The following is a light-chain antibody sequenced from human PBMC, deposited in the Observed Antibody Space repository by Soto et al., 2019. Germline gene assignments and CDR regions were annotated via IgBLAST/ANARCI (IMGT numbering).Light chain of an antibody. J-gene: IGLJ1*01. CDR2: EVS. V-gene: IGLV2-14*01. CDR3: SSYTSSSTLEGV. Sequence: QSALTQPASVSGCPGQSITISCTGTSSDVGAYTSVSWYQQHPGKAPKLIIYEVSNRPPGVSTRFSGSKSGNTASLTISGLQAEDEADYYCSSYTSSSTLEGVFGTGTKV. CDR1: SSDVGAYTS.